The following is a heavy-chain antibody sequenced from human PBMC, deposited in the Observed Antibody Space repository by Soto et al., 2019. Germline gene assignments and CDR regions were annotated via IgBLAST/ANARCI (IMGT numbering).Heavy chain of an antibody. CDR3: ATGGGIAVAKNNWFDP. CDR2: FDPEDGET. D-gene: IGHD6-19*01. V-gene: IGHV1-24*01. CDR1: GYTLTELS. J-gene: IGHJ5*02. Sequence: ASVKVSCKVSGYTLTELSMHWVRQAPGKGLEWMGGFDPEDGETIYAQKFQGRVTMTEDTSTDTAYMELSSLRSEDTAVYYCATGGGIAVAKNNWFDPWGQGTLVTVSS.